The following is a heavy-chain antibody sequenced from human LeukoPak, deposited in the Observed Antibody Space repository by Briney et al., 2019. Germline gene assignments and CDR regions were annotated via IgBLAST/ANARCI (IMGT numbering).Heavy chain of an antibody. Sequence: SETLSLTCTVSGGSTSSYYWSWIRQPPGKGLEWIGYIYYSGSTNYNPSLKSRVTISVDTSKNQFSLKLGSVTAADTAVYYCARHSWDTAMVIFVYWGEGTLVTVSS. V-gene: IGHV4-59*08. CDR3: ARHSWDTAMVIFVY. J-gene: IGHJ4*02. CDR2: IYYSGST. D-gene: IGHD5-18*01. CDR1: GGSTSSYY.